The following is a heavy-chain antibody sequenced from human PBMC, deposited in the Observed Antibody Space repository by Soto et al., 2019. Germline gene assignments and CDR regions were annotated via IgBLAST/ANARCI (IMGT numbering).Heavy chain of an antibody. Sequence: PSETLSLTCAVSGGSLSSGGYSWSWIRQPQGKGLEWIGYIDDSGSTYYNPSHKSRVTISVDRSKNQFSPTLRSVTAASATVYYCASGVRTARDPPWGLQFFDLWGQGSLVTVSS. CDR1: GGSLSSGGYS. D-gene: IGHD4-4*01. J-gene: IGHJ4*02. CDR3: ASGVRTARDPPWGLQFFDL. V-gene: IGHV4-30-2*01. CDR2: IDDSGST.